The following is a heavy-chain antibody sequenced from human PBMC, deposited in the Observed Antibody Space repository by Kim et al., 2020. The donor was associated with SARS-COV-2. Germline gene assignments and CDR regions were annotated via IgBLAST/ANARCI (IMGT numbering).Heavy chain of an antibody. Sequence: SETLSLTCAVYGGSFSGYYWSWIRQPPGKGLEWIGEINHSGSTNYNPSLKSRVTISVDTSKNQFSLKLSSVTAADAAVYYCASGTRQWLVWGPYYYYMDVWGRGTAVTVSS. CDR3: ASGTRQWLVWGPYYYYMDV. V-gene: IGHV4-34*01. CDR2: INHSGST. CDR1: GGSFSGYY. J-gene: IGHJ6*03. D-gene: IGHD6-19*01.